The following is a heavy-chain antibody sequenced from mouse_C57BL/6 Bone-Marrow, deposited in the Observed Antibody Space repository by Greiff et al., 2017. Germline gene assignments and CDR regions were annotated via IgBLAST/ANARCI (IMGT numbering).Heavy chain of an antibody. D-gene: IGHD2-3*01. CDR1: GYTFTSYT. CDR2: INPSSGYT. Sequence: QVQLQQSGAELARPGASVKMSCKASGYTFTSYTMHWVKQRPGQGLEWIGYINPSSGYTKYNQKFKDKATLTADKSSSTAYLQLSSLTSEDSAVYYCARVLWLLRYFDVWGTGTTVTVSS. CDR3: ARVLWLLRYFDV. J-gene: IGHJ1*03. V-gene: IGHV1-4*01.